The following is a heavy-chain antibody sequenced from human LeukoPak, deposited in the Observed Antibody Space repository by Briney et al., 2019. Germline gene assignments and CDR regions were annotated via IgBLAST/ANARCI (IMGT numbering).Heavy chain of an antibody. J-gene: IGHJ4*02. CDR1: GFTFSYYG. CDR2: IGYDGTDK. D-gene: IGHD6-13*01. CDR3: ARDLTHNSWYYFDS. V-gene: IGHV3-30*02. Sequence: PGGSLRLSCAASGFTFSYYGMHWVRQAPGKGLEWVTFIGYDGTDKYYADSVKGRFTISRDNSKNTLSLHMNSLRAEDTAVYYCARDLTHNSWYYFDSWGQGTLVTVSS.